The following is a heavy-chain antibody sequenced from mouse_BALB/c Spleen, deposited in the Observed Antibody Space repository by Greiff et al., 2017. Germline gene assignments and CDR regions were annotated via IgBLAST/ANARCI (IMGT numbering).Heavy chain of an antibody. J-gene: IGHJ4*01. Sequence: EVQVVESGGGLVKPGGSLKLSCAASGFTFSSYAMSWVRQSPEKRLEWVAEISSGGSYTYYPDTVTGRFTISRDNAKNTLYLEMSSLRSEDTAMYYCARKAYGSPMDYWGQGTSVTVSS. CDR3: ARKAYGSPMDY. CDR2: ISSGGSYT. V-gene: IGHV5-9-4*01. CDR1: GFTFSSYA. D-gene: IGHD1-1*01.